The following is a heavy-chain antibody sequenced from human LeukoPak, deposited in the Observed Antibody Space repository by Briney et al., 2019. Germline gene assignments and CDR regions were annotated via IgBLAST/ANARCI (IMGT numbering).Heavy chain of an antibody. CDR1: GYTFTTYG. D-gene: IGHD3-10*01. CDR3: ARGYYYGSGNYYSNWFDP. Sequence: ASVKVSCKASGYTFTTYGISWVRQAPGQGLEWMGWINAHNGNTKYVEDFQGRITIATDTSTSTAYMELRSLRSDDTAVYYCARGYYYGSGNYYSNWFDPWGQGTLVTVSS. CDR2: INAHNGNT. J-gene: IGHJ5*02. V-gene: IGHV1-18*01.